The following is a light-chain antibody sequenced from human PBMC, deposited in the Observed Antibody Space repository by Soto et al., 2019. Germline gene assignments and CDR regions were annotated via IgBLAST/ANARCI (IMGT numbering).Light chain of an antibody. Sequence: DIQMIQSPSTLSASVGDRVTITCRASQSISSWLAWYQQKPGKAPKLLIYKASSLESGVPSRFSGSGSGTEFTLTISSLQPDDCATYYCQQYNSYPWTFGQGTKVEIK. CDR3: QQYNSYPWT. J-gene: IGKJ1*01. CDR1: QSISSW. V-gene: IGKV1-5*03. CDR2: KAS.